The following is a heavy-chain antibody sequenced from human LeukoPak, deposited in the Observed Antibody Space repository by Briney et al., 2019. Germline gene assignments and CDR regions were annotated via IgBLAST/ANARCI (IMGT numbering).Heavy chain of an antibody. D-gene: IGHD7-27*01. CDR3: AKDRSWGLDY. V-gene: IGHV3-23*01. CDR2: LSGSGGST. J-gene: IGHJ4*02. Sequence: PGGSLRLSCAASGFTFSAYAMSWVRQAPGKGLEWVSALSGSGGSTYYADSVKGRFTISRDNSKNTLYLQMNSLRAEDTAIYYCAKDRSWGLDYWGQGTLVTVSS. CDR1: GFTFSAYA.